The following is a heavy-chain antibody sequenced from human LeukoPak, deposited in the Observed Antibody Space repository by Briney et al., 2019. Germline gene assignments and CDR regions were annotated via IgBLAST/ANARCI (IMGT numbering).Heavy chain of an antibody. CDR1: GFTFSSYW. Sequence: GGSLRLSCAASGFTFSSYWTHWVRQAPGKGLVWVSRINRDGSSTSYADSVKGRFTISRDNAKNTLYLQMNSLRAEDTAVYYCARDYRNYYDFWSGYSYYFDYWGQGTLVTVSS. D-gene: IGHD3-3*01. CDR2: INRDGSST. J-gene: IGHJ4*02. V-gene: IGHV3-74*01. CDR3: ARDYRNYYDFWSGYSYYFDY.